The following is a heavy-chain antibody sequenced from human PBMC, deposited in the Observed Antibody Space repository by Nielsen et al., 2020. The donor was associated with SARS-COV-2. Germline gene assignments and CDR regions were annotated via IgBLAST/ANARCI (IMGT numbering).Heavy chain of an antibody. J-gene: IGHJ4*02. V-gene: IGHV3-30*02. D-gene: IGHD3-22*01. CDR2: ILYDGSYK. CDR3: ARNSDDYYDISGDHYRSYSFDH. CDR1: GFTFGSSG. Sequence: GESLKISCSVSGFTFGSSGMHWVRQAPGKGLEWVSMILYDGSYKYYGDSVRGRFTISRDNSRNTLHLQMNSLRVDDTAVYYCARNSDDYYDISGDHYRSYSFDHWGQGTLVTVSS.